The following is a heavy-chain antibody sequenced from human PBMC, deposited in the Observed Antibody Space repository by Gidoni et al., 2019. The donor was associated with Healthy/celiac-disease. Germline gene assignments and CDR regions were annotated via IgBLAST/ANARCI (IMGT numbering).Heavy chain of an antibody. Sequence: EGQLVEEGGGWVQPGRSLRLSCTAAGCRFGDYAMSWFRQAPGEGLEWVAFIRSKAYGGTTEYASSVKGRFTISRDDSKRIAYLQMNILKTEDTAVYYCTRNYDYVWGSYSYYWGQGTLVTVSS. CDR1: GCRFGDYA. CDR2: IRSKAYGGTT. CDR3: TRNYDYVWGSYSYY. D-gene: IGHD3-16*01. V-gene: IGHV3-49*03. J-gene: IGHJ4*02.